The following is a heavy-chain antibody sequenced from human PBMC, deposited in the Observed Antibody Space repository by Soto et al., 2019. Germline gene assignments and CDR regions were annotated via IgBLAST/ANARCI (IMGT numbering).Heavy chain of an antibody. D-gene: IGHD1-26*01. CDR1: GFTFSSYG. CDR2: ISYDGSNK. Sequence: GGSLRLFCAASGFTFSSYGMHWVRQAPGKGLEWVAVISYDGSNKYYADSVKGRFTISRDNSKNTLYLQMNSLRAEDTAVYYCAKERPGVGYYFDYWGQGTLVTVSS. J-gene: IGHJ4*02. CDR3: AKERPGVGYYFDY. V-gene: IGHV3-30*18.